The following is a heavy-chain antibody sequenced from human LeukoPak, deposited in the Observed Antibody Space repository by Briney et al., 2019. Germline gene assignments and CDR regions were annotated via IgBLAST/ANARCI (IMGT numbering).Heavy chain of an antibody. CDR3: VHLGFGDSNFDY. CDR1: GFSLSTRGVG. CDR2: IDWDDDK. Sequence: SGPTLVNPTQTLTLTCSFSGFSLSTRGVGVGWIRHPPGKGLEWLALIDWDDDKRYNTSLKSRLTITKDTSKKQVVLTMTNLDPVDTATYFCVHLGFGDSNFDYWGQGTLVTVSS. J-gene: IGHJ4*02. V-gene: IGHV2-5*02. D-gene: IGHD2-21*02.